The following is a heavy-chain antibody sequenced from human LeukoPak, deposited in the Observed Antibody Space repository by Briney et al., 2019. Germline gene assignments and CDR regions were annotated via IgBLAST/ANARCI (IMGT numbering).Heavy chain of an antibody. J-gene: IGHJ5*02. V-gene: IGHV1-8*01. CDR1: GYTFTSYD. CDR3: AREARPVGGIRSSSWSRRYWFDP. D-gene: IGHD6-13*01. Sequence: ASVKVSCKASGYTFTSYDINWVRQATGQGLEWMGWMNPNSGNTDYAQKFQGRVTMTRDTSISTAYMELSRLRSDDTAVYYCAREARPVGGIRSSSWSRRYWFDPWGQGTLVTVSS. CDR2: MNPNSGNT.